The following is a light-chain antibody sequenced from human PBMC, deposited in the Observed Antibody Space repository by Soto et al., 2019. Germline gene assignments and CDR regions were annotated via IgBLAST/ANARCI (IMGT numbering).Light chain of an antibody. V-gene: IGKV1-39*01. CDR3: QQYNTHSGT. Sequence: DSRMTQSPSSLSSSVGDTVTITCRASQSISSHLNWYQQKPGKAPNLLMYTASNLQSGVPARFSGSGSGTEFILTISSLQPDDVGTYYCQQYNTHSGTFGQGTKVDIK. CDR2: TAS. J-gene: IGKJ1*01. CDR1: QSISSH.